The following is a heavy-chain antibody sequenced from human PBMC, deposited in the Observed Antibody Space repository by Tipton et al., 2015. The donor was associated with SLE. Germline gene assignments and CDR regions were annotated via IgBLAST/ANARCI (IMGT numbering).Heavy chain of an antibody. Sequence: SLRLSCAASGFIFSSYGMHWVRQAPGKGLEWVANIKQDGSEKYYVDSVKGRFTISRDNAKNSLYLQMNSLRAEDTAVYYCARGLLGDYWGQGTLVTVSS. J-gene: IGHJ4*02. D-gene: IGHD2-8*02. CDR3: ARGLLGDY. V-gene: IGHV3-7*01. CDR2: IKQDGSEK. CDR1: GFIFSSYG.